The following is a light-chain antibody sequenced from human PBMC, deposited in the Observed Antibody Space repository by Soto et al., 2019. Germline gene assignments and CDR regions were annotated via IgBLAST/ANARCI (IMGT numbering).Light chain of an antibody. J-gene: IGLJ3*02. Sequence: QSVLTQPASVSGSPGQSITISCTGTSSDFGGYNYVSWYQQHPRKAPKLMIYEVSNRPSGVSDRFSGSKSGNTASLSISGLQAEDEADYYCSSYTSDSTVVFGGGTKLTVL. V-gene: IGLV2-14*01. CDR2: EVS. CDR3: SSYTSDSTVV. CDR1: SSDFGGYNY.